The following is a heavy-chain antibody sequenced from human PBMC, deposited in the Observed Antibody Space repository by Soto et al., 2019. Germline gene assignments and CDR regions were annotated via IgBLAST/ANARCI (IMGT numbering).Heavy chain of an antibody. CDR2: ISYDGSNK. J-gene: IGHJ4*02. CDR1: GFTFSSYA. Sequence: GGSLRLSCAASGFTFSSYAMHWVRQAPGKGLEWVAVISYDGSNKYYADSVKGRFTISRDNSKNTLYLQMNSLRAEDTAVYYCAKPASRYDILTGYYNWGQGALVTVSS. CDR3: AKPASRYDILTGYYN. D-gene: IGHD3-9*01. V-gene: IGHV3-30-3*02.